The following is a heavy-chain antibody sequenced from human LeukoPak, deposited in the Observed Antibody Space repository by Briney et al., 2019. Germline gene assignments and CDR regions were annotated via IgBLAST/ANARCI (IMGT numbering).Heavy chain of an antibody. CDR3: ARHKSSGSYPLDY. Sequence: SETLSLTCTVSGGSISTYFWSWIRQPPGKGLEWIGHIYFSGSTNYNPSLESRVTISVDTSKNQFSLTLSPVTAADTAVYYCARHKSSGSYPLDYWGQGILVTVSS. J-gene: IGHJ4*02. V-gene: IGHV4-59*08. CDR1: GGSISTYF. D-gene: IGHD3-22*01. CDR2: IYFSGST.